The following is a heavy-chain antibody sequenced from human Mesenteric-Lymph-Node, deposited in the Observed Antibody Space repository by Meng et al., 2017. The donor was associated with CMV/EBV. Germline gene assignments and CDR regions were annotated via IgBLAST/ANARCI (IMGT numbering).Heavy chain of an antibody. J-gene: IGHJ6*02. CDR1: GFTFSNYG. V-gene: IGHV3-30*02. CDR3: ARDHYDFWSGYYSYYYGMDV. Sequence: GGSLRLSCAASGFTFSNYGMHWVRQALGKGLEWVAFIRYDGSNEYYTDSVKGRFTISRDNSENTLYLQMNSLRAEDTAVYYCARDHYDFWSGYYSYYYGMDVWGQGTTVTVSS. D-gene: IGHD3-3*01. CDR2: IRYDGSNE.